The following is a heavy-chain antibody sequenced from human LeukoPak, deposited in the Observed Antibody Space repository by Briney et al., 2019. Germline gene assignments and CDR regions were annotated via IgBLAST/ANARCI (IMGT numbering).Heavy chain of an antibody. J-gene: IGHJ3*02. Sequence: GASVKVSCKASGGTFISYAISWVRQAPGQGLEWMGGIIPIFGTANYAQKFQGRVTITADESTSTAYMELSSLRSEDTAVYYCARNGDDYGDPNGPLDAFDIWGQGTMVTVSS. V-gene: IGHV1-69*13. CDR2: IIPIFGTA. CDR3: ARNGDDYGDPNGPLDAFDI. D-gene: IGHD4-17*01. CDR1: GGTFISYA.